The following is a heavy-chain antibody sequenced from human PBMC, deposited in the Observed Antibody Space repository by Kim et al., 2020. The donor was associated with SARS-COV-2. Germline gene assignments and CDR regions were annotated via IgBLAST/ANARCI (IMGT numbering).Heavy chain of an antibody. J-gene: IGHJ4*02. V-gene: IGHV3-30-3*01. D-gene: IGHD3-3*01. Sequence: GGSLRLSCAASGFTFSSYAMHWVRQAPGKGLEWVAVISYDGSNKYYADSVKGRFTISRDNSKNTLYLQMNSLRAEDTAVYYCASGTNFWSGHPEHDYWGQGTLVTVSS. CDR2: ISYDGSNK. CDR1: GFTFSSYA. CDR3: ASGTNFWSGHPEHDY.